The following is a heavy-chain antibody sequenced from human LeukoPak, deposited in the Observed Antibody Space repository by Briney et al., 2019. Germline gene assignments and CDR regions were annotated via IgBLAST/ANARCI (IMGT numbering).Heavy chain of an antibody. J-gene: IGHJ4*02. V-gene: IGHV4-4*09. CDR1: GGSISSYY. CDR3: ARQHGWFGDNEYYFDY. D-gene: IGHD3-10*01. Sequence: SETLSLTCTVSGGSISSYYWSWIRQPPGKGLEWIGYIYTSGSINYNPSLKSRVTISVDTSKNQFSLKLSSVTTADTAVYYCARQHGWFGDNEYYFDYWGQGTLVTVSS. CDR2: IYTSGSI.